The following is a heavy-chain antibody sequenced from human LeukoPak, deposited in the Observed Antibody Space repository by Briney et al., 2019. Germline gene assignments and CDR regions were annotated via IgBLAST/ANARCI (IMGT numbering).Heavy chain of an antibody. V-gene: IGHV1-69*13. CDR2: IIPIFGTA. D-gene: IGHD3-22*01. CDR1: GYTFTGYY. J-gene: IGHJ4*02. CDR3: ARYYYDSSGPFPFDY. Sequence: GASVKVSCKASGYTFTGYYMHWVRQAPGQGLEWMGGIIPIFGTANYAQKFQGRVTITADESTSTAYMELSSLRSEDTAVYYCARYYYDSSGPFPFDYWGQGTLVTVSS.